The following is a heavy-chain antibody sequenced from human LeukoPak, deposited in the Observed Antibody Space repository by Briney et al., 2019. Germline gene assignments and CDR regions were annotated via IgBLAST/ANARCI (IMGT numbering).Heavy chain of an antibody. D-gene: IGHD2-2*01. CDR3: ARGASIVVVPAAIYYYYYMDV. CDR1: GGSISSSNW. V-gene: IGHV4-4*02. J-gene: IGHJ6*03. CDR2: IYHSGST. Sequence: SGTLSLTCAVSGGSISSSNWWSWVRQPPGKGLEWIGEIYHSGSTNYNPSLKSRVTMSVDTSKNQFSLKLSSVTAADTAVYYCARGASIVVVPAAIYYYYYMDVWGKGTTVTVSS.